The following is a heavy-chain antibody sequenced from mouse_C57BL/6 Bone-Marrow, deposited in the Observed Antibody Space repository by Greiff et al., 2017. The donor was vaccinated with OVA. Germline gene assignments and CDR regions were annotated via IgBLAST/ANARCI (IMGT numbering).Heavy chain of an antibody. CDR1: GFSLTSYG. CDR2: IWSGGST. V-gene: IGHV2-2*01. CDR3: ASPFYYGYEGFAY. J-gene: IGHJ3*01. D-gene: IGHD2-2*01. Sequence: VQLQQSGPGLAQPSQSLSITCTVSGFSLTSYGVHWVRQSPGKGLEWLGVIWSGGSTDYNAAFISRLSISKDNSKSQVFFKMNSLQADDTAIYYCASPFYYGYEGFAYWGQGTLVTVSA.